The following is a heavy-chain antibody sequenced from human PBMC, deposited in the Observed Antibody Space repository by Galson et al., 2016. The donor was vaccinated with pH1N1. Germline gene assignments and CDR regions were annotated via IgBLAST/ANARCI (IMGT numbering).Heavy chain of an antibody. CDR1: GFTFNNYA. V-gene: IGHV3-9*01. CDR3: AKASTGYSAEGFDY. J-gene: IGHJ4*02. CDR2: INWNSGSI. D-gene: IGHD6-13*01. Sequence: SLRLSCAASGFTFNNYALHWVRQAPGKGLEWVSGINWNSGSIGYVDSVKGRFTISRDNARNSLYLQMNSLRPEDTALYYCAKASTGYSAEGFDYWGQETLVTGSS.